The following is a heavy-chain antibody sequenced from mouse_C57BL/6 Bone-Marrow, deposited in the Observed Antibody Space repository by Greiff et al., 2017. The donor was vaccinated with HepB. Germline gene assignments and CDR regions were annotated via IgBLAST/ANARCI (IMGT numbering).Heavy chain of an antibody. CDR3: ARSYDGYFAMDY. V-gene: IGHV1-52*01. CDR2: IDPSDSET. CDR1: GYTFTSYW. J-gene: IGHJ4*01. D-gene: IGHD2-3*01. Sequence: QVQLQQPGAELVRPGSSVKLSCKASGYTFTSYWMHWVKQRPIQGLEWIGNIDPSDSETHYNQKFKDKATLTVDKSSSTAYMQLSSLTSEDSAVYYCARSYDGYFAMDYWGQGTSVTVSS.